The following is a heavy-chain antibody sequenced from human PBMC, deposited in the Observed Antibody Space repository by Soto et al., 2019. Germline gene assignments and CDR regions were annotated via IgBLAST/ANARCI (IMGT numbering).Heavy chain of an antibody. V-gene: IGHV3-11*05. J-gene: IGHJ6*02. CDR3: ARDDSYGYSYYYYYGMDV. CDR2: ISSSSSYT. CDR1: GFTFSDYY. D-gene: IGHD5-18*01. Sequence: GGSLRLSCAASGFTFSDYYMSWIRQAPGKGLEWVSYISSSSSYTNYADSVKGRFTISRDNAKNSLYLQMNSLRAEDTAVYYCARDDSYGYSYYYYYGMDVWGQGTSVTVSS.